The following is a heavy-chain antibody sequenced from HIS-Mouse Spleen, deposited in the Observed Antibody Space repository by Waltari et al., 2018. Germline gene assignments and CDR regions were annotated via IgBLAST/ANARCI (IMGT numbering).Heavy chain of an antibody. V-gene: IGHV3-53*02. CDR3: ARHYYYGSGSYYFDY. D-gene: IGHD3-10*01. J-gene: IGHJ4*02. Sequence: EVQLVETGGGLIQPGGSLRLPCQVSGFTVRSNYMSWVRHAQGKGLEWVSVIYSGGSTYYADSVKGRFTISRDNSKNTLYLQMNSLRAEDTAVYYCARHYYYGSGSYYFDYWGQGTLVTVSS. CDR1: GFTVRSNY. CDR2: IYSGGST.